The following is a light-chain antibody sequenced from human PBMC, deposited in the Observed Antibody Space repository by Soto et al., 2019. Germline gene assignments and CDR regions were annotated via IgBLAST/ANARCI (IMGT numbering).Light chain of an antibody. CDR2: DVY. Sequence: DIQLTQSPSTLSSSVGDRVTITCRASQSIGRWLAWYQQKPGKAPNLLIYDVYNLEGGVPSRFSGSGSETEFTLTISSLQPYDFATYYCQQYDSYSLTFGGGTKVDIK. CDR1: QSIGRW. CDR3: QQYDSYSLT. J-gene: IGKJ4*01. V-gene: IGKV1-5*01.